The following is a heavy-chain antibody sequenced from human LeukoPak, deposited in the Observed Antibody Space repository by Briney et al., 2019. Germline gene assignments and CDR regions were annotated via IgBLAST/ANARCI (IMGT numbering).Heavy chain of an antibody. CDR1: GYTFTSYG. V-gene: IGHV1-18*01. CDR2: IRAYNGNT. Sequence: ASVKVSCKAAGYTFTSYGISWERQAPGQGLEWMGWIRAYNGNTNYAQKPQGRVTMTTDTSTSTAYMELRSLRSDDTAVYYCARRGYCSGGSCYSGAVWFDPWGQGTLVTVSS. J-gene: IGHJ5*02. CDR3: ARRGYCSGGSCYSGAVWFDP. D-gene: IGHD2-15*01.